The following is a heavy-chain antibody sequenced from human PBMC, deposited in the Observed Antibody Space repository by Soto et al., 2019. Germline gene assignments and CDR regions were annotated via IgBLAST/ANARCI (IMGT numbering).Heavy chain of an antibody. J-gene: IGHJ5*01. V-gene: IGHV1-69*13. CDR1: GGTFGNLG. CDR3: ARDRENGSGTKYNWFDS. CDR2: TIPIFDTP. D-gene: IGHD3-10*01. Sequence: SVKVSCKASGGTFGNLGISWLRQAPGQGLEWMGGTIPIFDTPHYAEKFRDRLTITADATSTAYMELTSLSSEDTATYYCARDRENGSGTKYNWFDSWGQGTLVTVSS.